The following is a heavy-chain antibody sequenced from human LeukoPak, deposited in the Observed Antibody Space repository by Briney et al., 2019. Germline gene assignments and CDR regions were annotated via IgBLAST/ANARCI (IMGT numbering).Heavy chain of an antibody. Sequence: QPGGSLRLSCAASGFIFSSHWMHWVRQAPRKGLVWVSRISSDGWSTSYADSVKGRFTASRDNAENTLYLQMNSLRAEDTAVYYCARVSQFPGISSDYWGQGSLVTVSS. CDR1: GFIFSSHW. CDR3: ARVSQFPGISSDY. CDR2: ISSDGWST. J-gene: IGHJ4*02. V-gene: IGHV3-74*01. D-gene: IGHD2-21*01.